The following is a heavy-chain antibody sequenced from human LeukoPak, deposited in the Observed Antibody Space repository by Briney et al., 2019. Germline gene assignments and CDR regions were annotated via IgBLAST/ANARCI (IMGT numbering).Heavy chain of an antibody. CDR1: GFTFSSYA. CDR3: ARVSIFGYFDY. D-gene: IGHD3-3*01. V-gene: IGHV3-64*01. CDR2: ISSNGGST. J-gene: IGHJ4*02. Sequence: PGGSLRLSCAASGFTFSSYAMHWVRRAPGKGLEYVSAISSNGGSTYYASSVKGRFTISRDNSKNTLYLQMGSLRAEDMAVYYCARVSIFGYFDYWGQGTLVTVSS.